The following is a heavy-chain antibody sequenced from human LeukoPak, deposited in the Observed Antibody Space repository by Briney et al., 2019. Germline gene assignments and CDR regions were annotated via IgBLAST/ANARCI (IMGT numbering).Heavy chain of an antibody. Sequence: GASVKVSCKASGGTFSSYAISWVRQAPGQGLEWMGGIIPIFSTANYAQKFQGRVTITTDESTSTAYMELSSLRSEDTAVYYCARGSEARVVIIGAFDIWGQGTMVTVSS. V-gene: IGHV1-69*05. CDR3: ARGSEARVVIIGAFDI. J-gene: IGHJ3*02. CDR1: GGTFSSYA. CDR2: IIPIFSTA. D-gene: IGHD3-3*01.